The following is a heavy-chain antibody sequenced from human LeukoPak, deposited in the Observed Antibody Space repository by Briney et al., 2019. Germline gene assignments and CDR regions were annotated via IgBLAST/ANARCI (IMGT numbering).Heavy chain of an antibody. Sequence: ASVKVSCKASGYTFTGYYMHWVRQAPGQGLEWMGWINPNSGGTNYAQKFQGRVTMTRDTSISTAYMELSRLRSDDTAVYYCARGSGSYYGGYFDYWGQGTLVTVSS. CDR1: GYTFTGYY. CDR2: INPNSGGT. J-gene: IGHJ4*02. V-gene: IGHV1-2*02. CDR3: ARGSGSYYGGYFDY. D-gene: IGHD1-26*01.